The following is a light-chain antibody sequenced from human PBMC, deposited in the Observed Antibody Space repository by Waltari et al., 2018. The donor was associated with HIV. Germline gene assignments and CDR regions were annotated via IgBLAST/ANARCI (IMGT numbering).Light chain of an antibody. J-gene: IGLJ2*01. CDR3: TSYVDNYHVF. Sequence: QSALTQPPYASGSPGQSVTISCTRTSNDVGAYDYVSWYQQHPGRAPKLLIYEVTKRPSGVPDRFSGSKSGNTASLTVSGLQAEDDGHYYCTSYVDNYHVFFGGGTKLTVL. CDR2: EVT. CDR1: SNDVGAYDY. V-gene: IGLV2-8*01.